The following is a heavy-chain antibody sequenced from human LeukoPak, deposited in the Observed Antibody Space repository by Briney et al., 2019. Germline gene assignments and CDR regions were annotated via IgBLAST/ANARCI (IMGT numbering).Heavy chain of an antibody. D-gene: IGHD3-22*01. Sequence: PSQTLSLTCTVSGGSISSGGYYWSWIRQHPGKGLEWIGYIYYSGSTYYNPSLKSRVTISVDTSKNQFSLKLSSVTAADTAVYYCARVSSDSSGYEYFQYWGQGTLVTVSS. V-gene: IGHV4-31*03. CDR3: ARVSSDSSGYEYFQY. CDR1: GGSISSGGYY. J-gene: IGHJ1*01. CDR2: IYYSGST.